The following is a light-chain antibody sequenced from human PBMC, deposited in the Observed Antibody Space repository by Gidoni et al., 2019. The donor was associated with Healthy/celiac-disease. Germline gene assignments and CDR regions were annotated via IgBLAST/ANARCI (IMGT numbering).Light chain of an antibody. CDR2: AAS. Sequence: DIQMTQSPSSLSASVGDRVTITCRARQGISNSLAWYQQKPGKVPKLLIYAASTLQSGVPSRFSGSGAGTDLTLTISSLQPEDVATYYCQKYNSAPYTFGQGTKLEIK. V-gene: IGKV1-27*01. CDR1: QGISNS. J-gene: IGKJ2*01. CDR3: QKYNSAPYT.